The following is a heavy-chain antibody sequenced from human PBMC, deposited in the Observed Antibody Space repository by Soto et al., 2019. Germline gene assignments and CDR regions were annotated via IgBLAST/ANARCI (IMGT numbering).Heavy chain of an antibody. CDR1: GYTLTELS. V-gene: IGHV1-24*01. CDR2: IVPEVGET. J-gene: IGHJ6*02. CDR3: ASHSGWYNYYGMDV. D-gene: IGHD6-19*01. Sequence: GASVKVSCKVSGYTLTELSMHWVRQAPGKGLEWMGGIVPEVGETIYAQKFQGRVTMTADESTSTAYMELSSLRSEDTAVYYCASHSGWYNYYGMDVWGQGTTVTVSS.